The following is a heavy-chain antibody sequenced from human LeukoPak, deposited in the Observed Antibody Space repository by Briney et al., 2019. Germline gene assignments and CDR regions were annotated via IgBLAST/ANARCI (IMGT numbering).Heavy chain of an antibody. CDR1: GFTFSSYW. D-gene: IGHD6-19*01. CDR2: IKQDGSEK. Sequence: PGGSLRLSCAASGFTFSSYWMSWVRQAPGKGLEWVANIKQDGSEKYYVDSVKGRFTISRDNSKNTLYLHINSLRAEDTALYYCAKINRGQVAGHVDFWGQGTLVSVSS. J-gene: IGHJ4*02. V-gene: IGHV3-7*03. CDR3: AKINRGQVAGHVDF.